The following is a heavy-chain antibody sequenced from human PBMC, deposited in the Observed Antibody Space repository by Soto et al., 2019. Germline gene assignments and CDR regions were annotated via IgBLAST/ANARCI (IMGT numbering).Heavy chain of an antibody. J-gene: IGHJ4*02. CDR2: MSFDGSNK. CDR1: GCTFSTYV. Sequence: QVQLVEAGGGVVQPGRSLRLSCAASGCTFSTYVVHWVRQAPGKGLEWVAVMSFDGSNKYYADSVKGRFTISRDNSKNTLYLEMNSLRFEGTAVYYCARVDWAVGATTPSGFEYWGQGTLVTVSS. D-gene: IGHD1-26*01. V-gene: IGHV3-30-3*01. CDR3: ARVDWAVGATTPSGFEY.